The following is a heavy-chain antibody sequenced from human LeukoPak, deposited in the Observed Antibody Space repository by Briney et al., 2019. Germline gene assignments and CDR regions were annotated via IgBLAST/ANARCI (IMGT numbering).Heavy chain of an antibody. CDR1: GFTFNSYS. CDR3: AKVPHSNSGRRNGWYFDL. V-gene: IGHV3-30-3*01. D-gene: IGHD6-13*01. Sequence: GGSLRLSCAASGFTFNSYSMHWVRQAPGKGLEWVTAISDDETYKFYADSVKGRFTISRDNSKNTLYLQMNSLRAEDTAVYYCAKVPHSNSGRRNGWYFDLWGRGTLVTVSS. CDR2: ISDDETYK. J-gene: IGHJ2*01.